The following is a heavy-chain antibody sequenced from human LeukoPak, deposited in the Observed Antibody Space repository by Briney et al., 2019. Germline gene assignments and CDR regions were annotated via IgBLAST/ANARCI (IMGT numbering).Heavy chain of an antibody. D-gene: IGHD5-12*01. CDR2: VSESGDST. CDR1: GITFSGFA. V-gene: IGHV3-23*01. Sequence: GGSLRLSCAASGITFSGFAMSWVRQAPGKGLEWVSVVSESGDSTHYAESVKGRFTISRDNSKNTLYLEMNRLRADDTAVYYCAKDTAQGYTFGTIEQDYWGQGTLVTVAS. CDR3: AKDTAQGYTFGTIEQDY. J-gene: IGHJ4*02.